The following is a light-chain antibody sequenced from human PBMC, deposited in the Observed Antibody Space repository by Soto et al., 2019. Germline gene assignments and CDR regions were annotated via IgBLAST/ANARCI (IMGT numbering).Light chain of an antibody. Sequence: LAQPRSVSGSPGQSVTISCTGTSSDIGGYNYVSWYQQHPGKAPKLMIYTVTKRPSGVPDRFSGSKSDNTASLTISGLQADDEADYYCCSYAGSSSYVFGTGTKVTVL. CDR1: SSDIGGYNY. V-gene: IGLV2-11*01. CDR2: TVT. J-gene: IGLJ1*01. CDR3: CSYAGSSSYV.